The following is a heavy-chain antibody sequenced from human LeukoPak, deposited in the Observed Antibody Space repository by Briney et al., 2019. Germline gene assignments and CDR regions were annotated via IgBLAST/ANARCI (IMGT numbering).Heavy chain of an antibody. Sequence: PSETLSLTCTVSGGSISSYYWSWIRQPPGKGLEWIGYIYYSGSTNYNPSLKSRVTISVDTSKNQFSLKLSSVTAADTAVYYCARGGLNGAFDIWGQGTMVTVSS. V-gene: IGHV4-59*01. CDR2: IYYSGST. CDR3: ARGGLNGAFDI. J-gene: IGHJ3*02. D-gene: IGHD2-8*01. CDR1: GGSISSYY.